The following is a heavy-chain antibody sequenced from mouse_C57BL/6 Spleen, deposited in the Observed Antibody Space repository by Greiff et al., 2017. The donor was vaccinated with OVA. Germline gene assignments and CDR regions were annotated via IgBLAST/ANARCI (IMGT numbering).Heavy chain of an antibody. J-gene: IGHJ1*03. CDR1: GYTFTSYG. V-gene: IGHV1-81*01. CDR3: AYYGIWYFDV. Sequence: VKLQESGAELARPGASVKLSCKASGYTFTSYGISWVKQRTGQGLEWIGEIYPRSGNTYYNEKFKGKATLTADKSSSTAYMELRSLTSEDSAVYFCAYYGIWYFDVWGTGTTVTVSS. D-gene: IGHD1-1*01. CDR2: IYPRSGNT.